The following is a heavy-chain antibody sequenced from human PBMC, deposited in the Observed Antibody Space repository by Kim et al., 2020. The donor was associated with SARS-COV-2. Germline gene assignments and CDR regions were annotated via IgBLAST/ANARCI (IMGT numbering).Heavy chain of an antibody. D-gene: IGHD6-19*01. CDR1: GGSISSSSYY. V-gene: IGHV4-39*01. CDR2: IYYSGST. CDR3: AGWLATYYYYGMDV. Sequence: SETLSLTCTVSGGSISSSSYYWGWIRQPPGKGLEWIGSIYYSGSTYYNPSLKSRVTISVDTSKNQFSLKLSSVTAADTAVYYCAGWLATYYYYGMDVWGQGTTVTVSS. J-gene: IGHJ6*02.